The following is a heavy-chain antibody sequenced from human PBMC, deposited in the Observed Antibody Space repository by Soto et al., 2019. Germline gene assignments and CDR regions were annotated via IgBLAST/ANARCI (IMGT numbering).Heavy chain of an antibody. D-gene: IGHD5-12*01. V-gene: IGHV1-69*10. CDR3: AELGDPPFHSCYDYFDY. CDR1: GGTFSSYA. J-gene: IGHJ4*02. Sequence: ASVKVSCKASGGTFSSYAISWVRQAPGQGLEWMGGIIPILGIANYAQKFQGRVTITADKSTSPDNMELSSLRSVDTAVYYCAELGDPPFHSCYDYFDYWGQGTLVTVSS. CDR2: IIPILGIA.